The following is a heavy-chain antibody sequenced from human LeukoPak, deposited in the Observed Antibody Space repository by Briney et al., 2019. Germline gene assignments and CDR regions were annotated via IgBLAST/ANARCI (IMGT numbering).Heavy chain of an antibody. D-gene: IGHD6-13*01. V-gene: IGHV3-7*01. CDR3: ARDGTAAGLYFDL. J-gene: IGHJ4*01. CDR2: IKQDGSEK. CDR1: GFTFSSYW. Sequence: GGSLRLSCAASGFTFSSYWMSWVRQAPGKGLEWVANIKQDGSEKYYVDSVKGRSTISRDNAKNSLYLQMNSLRAEDTAVYYCARDGTAAGLYFDLWGQGTLVTVSS.